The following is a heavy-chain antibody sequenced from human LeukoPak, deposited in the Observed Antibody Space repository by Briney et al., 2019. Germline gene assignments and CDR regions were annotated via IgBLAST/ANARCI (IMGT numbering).Heavy chain of an antibody. D-gene: IGHD3-3*01. CDR3: ARDYYDFWSGSPYNWFDP. Sequence: PSETLSVTCTVTGGSISSYYWSWIRQPAGWGLQWIGRIYTSGSTNYNPSLKSRVTMSVDTSKNQFSLKLSSVTAADTAVYYCARDYYDFWSGSPYNWFDPWGQGTLVTVSS. V-gene: IGHV4-4*07. J-gene: IGHJ5*02. CDR1: GGSISSYY. CDR2: IYTSGST.